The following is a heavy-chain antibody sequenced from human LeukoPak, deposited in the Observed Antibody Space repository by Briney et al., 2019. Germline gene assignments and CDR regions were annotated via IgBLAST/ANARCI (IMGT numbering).Heavy chain of an antibody. J-gene: IGHJ6*04. CDR1: GGSFSGYY. V-gene: IGHV4-34*01. Sequence: PSETLSLTCAVYGGSFSGYYWSWIRQPPGKGLELIGEINHSGSTNYNPSLKSRVTRSVDTSKNQFSLKLSSVTAADTAVYYCARYGHYYYYGMDVWGKGTTVTVSS. CDR3: ARYGHYYYYGMDV. CDR2: INHSGST. D-gene: IGHD4-17*01.